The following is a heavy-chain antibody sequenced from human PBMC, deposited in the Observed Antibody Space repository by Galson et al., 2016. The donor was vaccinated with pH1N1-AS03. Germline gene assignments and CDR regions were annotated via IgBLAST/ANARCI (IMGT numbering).Heavy chain of an antibody. Sequence: SLRLSCAASGFTFSTLWMTWVRQAPGKGLEWVANIKQDGSEKYYVDSVKGRFTISRDNAKNSLYLQMDSLRAEDTAVYYCAKDVFGWAFDVWGQGTMVTVS. CDR3: AKDVFGWAFDV. CDR1: GFTFSTLW. CDR2: IKQDGSEK. J-gene: IGHJ3*01. D-gene: IGHD3-10*01. V-gene: IGHV3-7*03.